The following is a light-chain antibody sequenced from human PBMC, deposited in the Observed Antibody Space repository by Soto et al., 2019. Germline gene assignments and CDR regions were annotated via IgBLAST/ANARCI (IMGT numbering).Light chain of an antibody. J-gene: IGKJ4*02. CDR1: QALSQS. CDR3: QQRSSWPLT. V-gene: IGKV3-11*01. CDR2: GAS. Sequence: EVVWTQSPGPLSLSPGSRATSSCGASQALSQSVVWYQQKPGQAPRLLIDGASNRATGIPARFSGSGSGTDFTLTSSSLEPEDFAVYFCQQRSSWPLTFGGGTKVDIK.